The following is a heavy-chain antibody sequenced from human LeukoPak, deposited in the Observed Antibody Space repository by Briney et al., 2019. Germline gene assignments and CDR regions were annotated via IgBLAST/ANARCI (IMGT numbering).Heavy chain of an antibody. CDR2: INQDGSGE. Sequence: GGSLRLSCTASGFPFSTYWLSWVRQAPGKGLEWVANINQDGSGEYYAGSVKGRFTIARDNAKNSLYLQMNSLRAEDTAVYYCARDDDVWSGWGHWGRGTLVTVSS. CDR3: ARDDDVWSGWGH. J-gene: IGHJ4*02. CDR1: GFPFSTYW. V-gene: IGHV3-7*01. D-gene: IGHD3-3*01.